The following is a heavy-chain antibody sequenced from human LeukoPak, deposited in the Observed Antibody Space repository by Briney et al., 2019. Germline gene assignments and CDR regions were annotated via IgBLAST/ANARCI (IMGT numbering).Heavy chain of an antibody. J-gene: IGHJ4*02. Sequence: GGSLRLSCAASGFTFSGCSMNWVRQAPGKGLEWVSSISSSSSYIYYADSVKGRFTISTDNAKNSLYLQMNSLRAEDTAVYYCARDPANYYDSSGYYWGQGPLVTVSS. CDR2: ISSSSSYI. CDR3: ARDPANYYDSSGYY. V-gene: IGHV3-21*01. D-gene: IGHD3-22*01. CDR1: GFTFSGCS.